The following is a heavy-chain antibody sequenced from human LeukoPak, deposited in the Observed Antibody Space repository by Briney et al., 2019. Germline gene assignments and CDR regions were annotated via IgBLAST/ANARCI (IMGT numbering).Heavy chain of an antibody. CDR3: VRSYNYGPLL. CDR2: INHNGGT. Sequence: SETLSLTCAVYSGSLSNYYWSWIRQSPDKGLVWIGEINHNGGTNFNPSLKSRVTISVDTSKNQVSLKLGSVTAADTAVYYCVRSYNYGPLLWGQGTTVTVSS. CDR1: SGSLSNYY. J-gene: IGHJ6*02. V-gene: IGHV4-34*01. D-gene: IGHD5-18*01.